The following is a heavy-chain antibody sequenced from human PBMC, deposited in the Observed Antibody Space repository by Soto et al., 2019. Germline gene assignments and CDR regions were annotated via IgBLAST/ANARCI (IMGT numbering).Heavy chain of an antibody. V-gene: IGHV4-31*03. Sequence: SETLSLTCTVSGGSISSGGYYWSWIRQHTGKGLEWIGYIYYSGSTYYNPSLKSRVTISVDTSKNQFSLKLSSVTAADTAVYYCARDGGSSWYFDYWGQGTLVTVSS. CDR3: ARDGGSSWYFDY. D-gene: IGHD6-13*01. J-gene: IGHJ4*02. CDR1: GGSISSGGYY. CDR2: IYYSGST.